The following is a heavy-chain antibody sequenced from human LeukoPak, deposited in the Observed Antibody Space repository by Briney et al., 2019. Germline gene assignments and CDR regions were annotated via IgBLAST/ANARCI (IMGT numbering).Heavy chain of an antibody. CDR2: ISYDGSNK. J-gene: IGHJ6*02. V-gene: IGHV3-30*04. CDR1: GFTFSSYA. D-gene: IGHD3-3*01. CDR3: ARGTYYDFWSGYYRPYYYYGMDV. Sequence: GRSLRLSCPTSGFTFSSYAMHWVRQAPGKGLEWVAVISYDGSNKYYADSVKGRFTISRDNSKNTLYLQMNSLRAEDTAVYYCARGTYYDFWSGYYRPYYYYGMDVWGQGTTVTVSS.